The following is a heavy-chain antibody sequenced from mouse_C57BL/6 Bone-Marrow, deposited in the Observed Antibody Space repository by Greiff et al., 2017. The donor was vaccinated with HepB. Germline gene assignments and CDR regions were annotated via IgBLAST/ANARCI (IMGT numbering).Heavy chain of an antibody. D-gene: IGHD1-1*01. J-gene: IGHJ1*03. Sequence: VHVKQSGAELVQPGASVKLSCTASGFNINDYYMHWVKQRTEQGLEWIGRIDPEDGETKYAPKFPGKATITADTSSNTAYLQLSSLTSEDTAVYYCARSDYYGSSPWYFDVWGTGTTVTVSS. V-gene: IGHV14-2*01. CDR1: GFNINDYY. CDR3: ARSDYYGSSPWYFDV. CDR2: IDPEDGET.